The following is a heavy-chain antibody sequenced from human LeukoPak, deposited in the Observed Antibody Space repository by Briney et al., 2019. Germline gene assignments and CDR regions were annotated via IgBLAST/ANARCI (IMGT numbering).Heavy chain of an antibody. J-gene: IGHJ6*03. CDR2: IYYSWST. CDR1: GGSISSYY. D-gene: IGHD3-10*01. Sequence: PSETLSLTCTVSGGSISSYYWSWIRQPPGKGLEWIGYIYYSWSTNYNPSLKSRVTISVDTSTNQFSLKLSSVTAADTAVYSCARGLGFGESSYYYYYMDVWGKGTTVTVSS. V-gene: IGHV4-59*01. CDR3: ARGLGFGESSYYYYYMDV.